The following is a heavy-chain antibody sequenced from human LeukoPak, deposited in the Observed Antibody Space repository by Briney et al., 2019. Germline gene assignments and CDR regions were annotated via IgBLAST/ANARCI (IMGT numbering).Heavy chain of an antibody. D-gene: IGHD6-13*01. CDR3: ARDYSSSWYRGPSFDY. V-gene: IGHV3-21*01. CDR2: ISSSSSYI. Sequence: GGSLRLSCAASGFTFSSYSMNWVRQAPGKGLEWVSSISSSSSYIYYADSVKGRFTISRDNAKNSLYLQMNSLRAEDTAVYYCARDYSSSWYRGPSFDYWGQGTLVTVSS. CDR1: GFTFSSYS. J-gene: IGHJ4*02.